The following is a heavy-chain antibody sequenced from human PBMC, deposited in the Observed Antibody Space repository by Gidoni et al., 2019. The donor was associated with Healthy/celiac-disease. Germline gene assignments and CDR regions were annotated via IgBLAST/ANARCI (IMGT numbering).Heavy chain of an antibody. CDR3: ARGVVVVVVAATAYFDY. V-gene: IGHV1-46*01. CDR2: INPSGGST. J-gene: IGHJ4*02. D-gene: IGHD2-15*01. CDR1: GYTFTSYD. Sequence: QVPLVQSGAEVQKPGASVKVSCKASGYTFTSYDMHWVRQAPGQGLEWMGIINPSGGSTSYAQKFQGRVTMPRDTSTSTVYRELSSLRSEDTAVYYCARGVVVVVVAATAYFDYWGQGTLVTVSS.